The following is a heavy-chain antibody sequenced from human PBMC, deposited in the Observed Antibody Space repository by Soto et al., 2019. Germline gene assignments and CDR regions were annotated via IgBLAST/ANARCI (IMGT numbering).Heavy chain of an antibody. V-gene: IGHV3-74*01. J-gene: IGHJ1*01. Sequence: EVQLVESGGGLVQPGGSLRLSCVASGFTFSSYWMHWVRQAPGKGLVWVSSISNDGSSIYADAVKCRFTISRDNAKNTLYLQMNSLRAEDTAVYYGARLPNKGPQNWGHGTLVIVSP. CDR2: ISNDGSS. CDR1: GFTFSSYW. CDR3: ARLPNKGPQN.